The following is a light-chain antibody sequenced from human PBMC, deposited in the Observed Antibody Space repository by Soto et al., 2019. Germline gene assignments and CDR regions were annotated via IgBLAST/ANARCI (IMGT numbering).Light chain of an antibody. CDR1: QSVSSSY. V-gene: IGKV3-20*01. J-gene: IGKJ3*01. CDR2: GAS. Sequence: EIVLTQSPGTLSLSPGERATLSCRASQSVSSSYLAWYQQKPGQAPRLLIYGASSRATDIPDRFSGSGSGTHFTLTISRLEPEYFAVYYCQQYGSSLFTFGPATNVDIK. CDR3: QQYGSSLFT.